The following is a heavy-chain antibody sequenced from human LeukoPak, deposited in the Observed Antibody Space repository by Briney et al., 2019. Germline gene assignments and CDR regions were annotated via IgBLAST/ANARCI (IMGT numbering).Heavy chain of an antibody. CDR3: AKGGCSSTTCYLANP. Sequence: GGSLRLSCLASGFTVSSNYMSWVRQAPGKGLARVSVIYSDGSTYYADSVKGRFTISRDNSKNTLYLQMNSLTAEDTALYYCAKGGCSSTTCYLANPWGQGTLVTVSS. CDR1: GFTVSSNY. CDR2: IYSDGST. D-gene: IGHD2-2*01. V-gene: IGHV3-66*02. J-gene: IGHJ5*02.